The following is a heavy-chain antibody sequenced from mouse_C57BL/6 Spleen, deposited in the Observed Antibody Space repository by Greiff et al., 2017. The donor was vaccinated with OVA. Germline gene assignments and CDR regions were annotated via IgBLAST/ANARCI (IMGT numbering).Heavy chain of an antibody. J-gene: IGHJ3*01. CDR1: GFTFSDYG. D-gene: IGHD2-4*01. Sequence: EVKLMESGGGLVKPGGSLKLSCAASGFTFSDYGMHWVRQAPEKGLEWVAYISSGSSTIYYADTVKGRFTISRDNAKNTLFLQMTSLRSEDTAMYYCARPSYYDYDVAYWGQGTLVTVSA. CDR2: ISSGSSTI. V-gene: IGHV5-17*01. CDR3: ARPSYYDYDVAY.